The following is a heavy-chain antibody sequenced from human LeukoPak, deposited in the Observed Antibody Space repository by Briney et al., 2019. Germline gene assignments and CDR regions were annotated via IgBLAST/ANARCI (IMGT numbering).Heavy chain of an antibody. J-gene: IGHJ4*02. CDR2: ISHEGSSQ. D-gene: IGHD6-13*01. Sequence: QTGGSLRLSCAASGFSFGSYGMHWVRQAPGKGLEWLAVISHEGSSQYYADSVKGRFTVSRDNSKNTLYLQMNSLRAEDTAVYYCHLGRWMYSSSWYGGTEDFDYWGQGTLVTVSS. V-gene: IGHV3-30*03. CDR1: GFSFGSYG. CDR3: HLGRWMYSSSWYGGTEDFDY.